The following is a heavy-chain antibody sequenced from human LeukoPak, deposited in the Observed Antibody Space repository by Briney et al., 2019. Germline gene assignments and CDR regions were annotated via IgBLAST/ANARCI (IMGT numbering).Heavy chain of an antibody. CDR1: GFSVSNNY. D-gene: IGHD2-15*01. V-gene: IGHV3-66*01. CDR2: IYSGGST. CDR3: ASDSYSPEYFQH. J-gene: IGHJ1*01. Sequence: GGSLRLSCAASGFSVSNNYMSWVRQAPGKGLEWVSVIYSGGSTFYADSVKGRFTISRDNSKNTLYLQMNSLRAEDTAVYYCASDSYSPEYFQHWGQGTLVTASS.